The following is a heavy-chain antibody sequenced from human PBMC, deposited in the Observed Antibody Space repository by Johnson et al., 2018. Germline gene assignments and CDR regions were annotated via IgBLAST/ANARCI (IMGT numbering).Heavy chain of an antibody. CDR1: GFTFSSYS. V-gene: IGHV3-21*01. CDR3: AGNGGYYGSGNSGYYYYYYMDV. J-gene: IGHJ6*03. D-gene: IGHD3-10*01. CDR2: ISSSSSYI. Sequence: EVQLVESGGGLVKPGGSLRLSCVVSGFTFSSYSMNWVRQAPGKGLEWVSSISSSSSYIYYADSVKGRFTISRDNAKNSLYLQMNSLRAEDAAGYYCAGNGGYYGSGNSGYYYYYYMDVWGKGTTVTVSS.